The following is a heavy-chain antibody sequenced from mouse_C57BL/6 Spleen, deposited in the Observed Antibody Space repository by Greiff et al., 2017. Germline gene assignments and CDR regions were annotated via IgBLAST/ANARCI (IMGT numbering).Heavy chain of an antibody. CDR1: GFTFTDYD. D-gene: IGHD1-1*02. J-gene: IGHJ3*01. CDR2: IRNNANGYST. CDR3: ASSYGDAY. Sequence: DVKLVESGGGLVQPGGSLSLSCAASGFTFTDYDMSWVRQPPGKALEWLGFIRNNANGYSTAYSASVKGRVTISSVNSPSILYLQMNALRAEDRATYYGASSYGDAYWGQGTLVTVSA. V-gene: IGHV7-3*01.